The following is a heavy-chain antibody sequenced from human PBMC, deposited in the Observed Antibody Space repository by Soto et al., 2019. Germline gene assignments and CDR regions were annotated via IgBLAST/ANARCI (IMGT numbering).Heavy chain of an antibody. CDR3: ARVWGITMVRGDAWFDP. V-gene: IGHV4-31*03. D-gene: IGHD3-10*01. Sequence: QVQLQESGPGLVKPSQTLSLTCTVSGGSISSGGYYWSWIRQHPGKGLEWIGYIYYSGSTYYNPCLKGRVTISVDTSKNQFSLKLSSVTAADTAVYYCARVWGITMVRGDAWFDPWGQGTLVTVSS. J-gene: IGHJ5*02. CDR1: GGSISSGGYY. CDR2: IYYSGST.